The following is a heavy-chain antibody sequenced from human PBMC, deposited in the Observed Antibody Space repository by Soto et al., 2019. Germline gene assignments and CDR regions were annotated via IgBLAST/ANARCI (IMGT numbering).Heavy chain of an antibody. CDR3: ARVSIIIYKQRGLDY. J-gene: IGHJ4*02. CDR1: GFTFSSYS. V-gene: IGHV3-48*01. CDR2: ISSSSSTI. D-gene: IGHD6-25*01. Sequence: PGGSLRLSCAASGFTFSSYSMNWVRQAPGKGLEWVSYISSSSSTIYYADSVKGRFTISRDNAKNSLYLQMNSLRAEDTAVYYCARVSIIIYKQRGLDYWGQGTLVTVSS.